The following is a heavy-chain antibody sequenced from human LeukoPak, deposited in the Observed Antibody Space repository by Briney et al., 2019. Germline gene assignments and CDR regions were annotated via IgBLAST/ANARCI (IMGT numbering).Heavy chain of an antibody. V-gene: IGHV4-59*01. CDR3: ARDRNYYDSSGPPYYYSALDV. D-gene: IGHD3-22*01. J-gene: IGHJ6*02. Sequence: SETLSLTCTVSGGSFSSYYWSWIRQPPGKGLEWIGYIYHSGNTYYNPSLKSRVTISIHNSKNQFSLKVNSVTAADTAVYYCARDRNYYDSSGPPYYYSALDVWGQGTTVTVSS. CDR2: IYHSGNT. CDR1: GGSFSSYY.